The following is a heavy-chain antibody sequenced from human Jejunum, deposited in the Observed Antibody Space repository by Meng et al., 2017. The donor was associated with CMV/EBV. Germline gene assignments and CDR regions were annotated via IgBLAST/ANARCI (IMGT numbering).Heavy chain of an antibody. Sequence: GSISSGGYYWSWIRQHPGMGLEWIGYIHDTGSTHTNPSLTNRVTMSVDTSQNQFSLKLSSVIVADTAVYYCARELCTTTSCSYDYWGQGARGTVSS. J-gene: IGHJ4*02. CDR3: ARELCTTTSCSYDY. V-gene: IGHV4-31*02. D-gene: IGHD2-2*01. CDR1: GSISSGGYY. CDR2: IHDTGST.